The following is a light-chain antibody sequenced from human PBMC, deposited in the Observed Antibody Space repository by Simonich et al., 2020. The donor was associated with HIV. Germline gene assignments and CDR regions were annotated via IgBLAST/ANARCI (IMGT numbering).Light chain of an antibody. J-gene: IGLJ3*02. Sequence: QSALTQPASVSGSPGQSITISCTGTSSDVGSYNLVSWYQQHPGKAPKLMIYEGRKRPSGVSKRCSGSKSGNTASLTISGLQAEDEADYYCCSYAGSSTYLVFGGGTKLTVL. V-gene: IGLV2-23*01. CDR3: CSYAGSSTYLV. CDR1: SSDVGSYNL. CDR2: EGR.